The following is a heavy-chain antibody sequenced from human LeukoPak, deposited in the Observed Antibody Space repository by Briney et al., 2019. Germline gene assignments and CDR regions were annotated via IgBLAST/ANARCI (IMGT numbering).Heavy chain of an antibody. J-gene: IGHJ4*02. CDR2: IEQDGSQK. V-gene: IGHV3-7*01. Sequence: GGSLRLSCAASGFPFSSYWLSGVRQAPGKGLEWVASIEQDGSQKYYVDSVRGRFTISRDNAKNSVYLQTNSLRVEDTAVYYCARNSGSDPFDYWGQGTLVTVSS. D-gene: IGHD1-26*01. CDR1: GFPFSSYW. CDR3: ARNSGSDPFDY.